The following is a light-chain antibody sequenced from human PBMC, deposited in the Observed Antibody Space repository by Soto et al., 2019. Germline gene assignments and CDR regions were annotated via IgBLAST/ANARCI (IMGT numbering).Light chain of an antibody. CDR2: AAS. Sequence: ALRMTQSPSSLSASTGDRVTITCRASQGISSYLAWYQQKPGKAPKLLIYAASTLQSGVPSRFSGSGSGTHFTLSISCLQSEDFATYYCQQYYSFFTFGLGTKVDIK. V-gene: IGKV1-8*01. CDR1: QGISSY. J-gene: IGKJ3*01. CDR3: QQYYSFFT.